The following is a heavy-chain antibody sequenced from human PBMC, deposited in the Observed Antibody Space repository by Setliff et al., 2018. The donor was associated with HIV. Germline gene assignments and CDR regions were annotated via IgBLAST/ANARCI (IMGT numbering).Heavy chain of an antibody. V-gene: IGHV4-34*01. CDR3: ARGTYYYDRSGFRDAFDI. CDR1: GGSFSDYY. D-gene: IGHD3-22*01. Sequence: PSETLSLTCAVYGGSFSDYYWSWIRQPPGKGLEWIGEINHSGRTIQSPSLGSRVTISIDTSKNQFSLKLSSVTAADTAVYYCARGTYYYDRSGFRDAFDIWGQGTMVTVSS. CDR2: INHSGRT. J-gene: IGHJ3*02.